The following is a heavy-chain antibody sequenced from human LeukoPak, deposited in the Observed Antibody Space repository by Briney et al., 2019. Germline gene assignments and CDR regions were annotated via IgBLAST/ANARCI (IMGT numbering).Heavy chain of an antibody. J-gene: IGHJ4*02. V-gene: IGHV1-46*01. D-gene: IGHD1-14*01. CDR3: ARGPYKAGFDY. CDR2: INPSGGST. CDR1: GYTSTGYY. Sequence: ASVKVSCKASGYTSTGYYMHWVRQAPGQGLEWMGIINPSGGSTSYAQKFQGSVTMTRDMSTSTVYMELSSLRSEDTAVYYCARGPYKAGFDYWGQGTLVTVSS.